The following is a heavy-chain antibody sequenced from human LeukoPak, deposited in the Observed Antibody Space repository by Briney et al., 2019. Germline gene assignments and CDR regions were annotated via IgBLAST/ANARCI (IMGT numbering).Heavy chain of an antibody. CDR2: ISSSSSYI. Sequence: GGSLRLSCAASGFTFSSYNMNWVRQAPGKGLEWVSSISSSSSYIYYTDSVKGRFTISRDNAKNSLYLQMNSLRADETAIYYCARVSLGAAAGTSRWGQGTLVTVSS. CDR1: GFTFSSYN. J-gene: IGHJ4*02. D-gene: IGHD6-13*01. V-gene: IGHV3-21*01. CDR3: ARVSLGAAAGTSR.